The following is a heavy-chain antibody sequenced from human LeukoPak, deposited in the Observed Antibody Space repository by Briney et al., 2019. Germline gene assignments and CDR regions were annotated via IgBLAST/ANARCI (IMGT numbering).Heavy chain of an antibody. J-gene: IGHJ4*02. D-gene: IGHD3-16*01. Sequence: GASVKVSCKASGYTLTGYYMHWVRQAPGQGLEWMGIINPSGGSTSYAQKFQGRVTMTRDTSTSTVYMELSSLRSEDTAVYYCARVAYDYVWGSYSHYFDYWGQGTLVTVSS. CDR3: ARVAYDYVWGSYSHYFDY. CDR1: GYTLTGYY. CDR2: INPSGGST. V-gene: IGHV1-46*01.